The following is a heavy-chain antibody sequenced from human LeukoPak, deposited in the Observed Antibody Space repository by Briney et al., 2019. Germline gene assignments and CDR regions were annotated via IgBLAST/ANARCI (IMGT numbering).Heavy chain of an antibody. CDR1: DYSISSSYY. CDR2: IYHSGST. V-gene: IGHV4-38-2*02. Sequence: SETLSLTCTVSDYSISSSYYWGWVRQPPGKGLEWFGIIYHSGSTYYNPSLKSRVTISVDTSKNQFSLKLSSVTAADTAVYYCARVSGRFTWYFDLWGRGTLVTVSS. CDR3: ARVSGRFTWYFDL. J-gene: IGHJ2*01.